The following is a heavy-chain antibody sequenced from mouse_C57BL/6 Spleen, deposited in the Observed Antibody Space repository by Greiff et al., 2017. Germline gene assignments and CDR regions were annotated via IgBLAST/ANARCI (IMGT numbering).Heavy chain of an antibody. Sequence: QVQLQQPGAELVKPGASVKLSCKASGYTFTSYWMQWVKQRPGQGLEWIGEIDPSDSYTNYNQKFKGKATLTVDTSSSTAYMQLSSLTSEDTAVYYCTLYDYDEDYYAMDYWGQGTSVTVSS. V-gene: IGHV1-50*01. CDR3: TLYDYDEDYYAMDY. CDR1: GYTFTSYW. CDR2: IDPSDSYT. D-gene: IGHD2-4*01. J-gene: IGHJ4*01.